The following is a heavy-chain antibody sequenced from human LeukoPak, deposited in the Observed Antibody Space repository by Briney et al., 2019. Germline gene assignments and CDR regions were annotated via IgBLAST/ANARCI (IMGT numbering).Heavy chain of an antibody. D-gene: IGHD5-18*01. V-gene: IGHV4-30-4*08. Sequence: PSQTLSLTCTVSGGSISSGDYFWSWIRQPPGKGLEWIGYIYYSGSTYYNPSLKSRVTISVDTSKNQFSPKLSSVTAADTAVYYCARVTSGYSYEFDYWGQGTLVTVSS. CDR2: IYYSGST. J-gene: IGHJ4*02. CDR3: ARVTSGYSYEFDY. CDR1: GGSISSGDYF.